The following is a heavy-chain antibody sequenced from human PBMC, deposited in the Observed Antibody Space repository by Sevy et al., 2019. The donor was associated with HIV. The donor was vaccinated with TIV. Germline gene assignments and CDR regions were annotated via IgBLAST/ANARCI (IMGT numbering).Heavy chain of an antibody. J-gene: IGHJ6*02. CDR3: AKVGYCSSTSCSSIYYGMDV. Sequence: GGSLRLSCAASGFTFSRNAMSWVRQAPGKGLEWASGITGSGGSTYYADSVKGRFTISRENSKNTLYLQMNSLRVEDTAVYYCAKVGYCSSTSCSSIYYGMDVLGQGTTVTVSS. V-gene: IGHV3-23*01. CDR1: GFTFSRNA. D-gene: IGHD2-2*03. CDR2: ITGSGGST.